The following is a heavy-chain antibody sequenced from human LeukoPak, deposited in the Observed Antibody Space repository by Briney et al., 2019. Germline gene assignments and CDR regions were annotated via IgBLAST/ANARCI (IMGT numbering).Heavy chain of an antibody. V-gene: IGHV4-39*07. CDR1: GGSISSSRYH. CDR3: ASSSGWYGREGFDY. D-gene: IGHD6-19*01. J-gene: IGHJ4*02. CDR2: ISYSGST. Sequence: SETLSLTCTVSGGSISSSRYHWGWIRQPPGKGLEWIGSISYSGSTYYNPSLKSRVTISVDTSKNQFSLKLSSVTAADTAVYYCASSSGWYGREGFDYWGQGTLVTVSS.